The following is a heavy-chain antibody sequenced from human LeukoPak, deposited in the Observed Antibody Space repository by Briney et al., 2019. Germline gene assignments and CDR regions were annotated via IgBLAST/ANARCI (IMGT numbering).Heavy chain of an antibody. Sequence: GGSLRLSCAASGFTFSGSAMHWVRQASGKGLEWVGRIRSKANSYATAYAASVKGRFTISRDNANNTLYLEINSQRADDTAVYYCARGGLVAAIPGAFDIWGQGTMVTVSS. CDR2: IRSKANSYAT. CDR3: ARGGLVAAIPGAFDI. CDR1: GFTFSGSA. J-gene: IGHJ3*02. D-gene: IGHD6-25*01. V-gene: IGHV3-73*01.